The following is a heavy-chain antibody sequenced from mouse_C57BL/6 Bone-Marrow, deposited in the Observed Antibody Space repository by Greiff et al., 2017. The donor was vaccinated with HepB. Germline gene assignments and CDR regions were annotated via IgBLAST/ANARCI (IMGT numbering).Heavy chain of an antibody. CDR1: GFRFNTYA. Sequence: EADGGLVQPKGSLKLSCAASGFRFNTYAMNWVRQAPGKGLEWVARIRSKSNNYATYYADSVKDRFTISRDDSESMLYLQMNNLKTEDTAMYYCVREYYGSSLDVWGTGTTVTVSS. CDR3: VREYYGSSLDV. J-gene: IGHJ1*03. D-gene: IGHD1-1*01. CDR2: IRSKSNNYAT. V-gene: IGHV10-1*01.